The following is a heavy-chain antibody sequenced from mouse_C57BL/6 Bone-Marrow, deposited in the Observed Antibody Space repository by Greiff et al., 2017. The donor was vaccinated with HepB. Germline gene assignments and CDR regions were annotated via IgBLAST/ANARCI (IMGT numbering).Heavy chain of an antibody. J-gene: IGHJ1*03. CDR2: ISSGSSTI. Sequence: EVHLVESGGGLVKPGGSLKLSCAASGFTFSDYGMHWVRQAPEKGLEWVAYISSGSSTIYYADTVKGRFTISRDNAKNTLFLQMTSLRSEDTAMYYCARKRAYYGSSYGYFDVWGTGTTVTVSS. V-gene: IGHV5-17*01. D-gene: IGHD1-1*01. CDR1: GFTFSDYG. CDR3: ARKRAYYGSSYGYFDV.